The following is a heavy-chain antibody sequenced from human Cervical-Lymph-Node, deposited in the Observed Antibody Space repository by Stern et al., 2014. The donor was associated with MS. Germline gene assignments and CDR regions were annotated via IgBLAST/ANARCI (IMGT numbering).Heavy chain of an antibody. V-gene: IGHV4-39*01. CDR1: GDSISSYTHY. Sequence: QLQLQESGPGLVKPSETLSLTCAVSGDSISSYTHYWAWIRQPPGKGLEWIGSVNYGGPTDNTPSLKSPVTISVDTPKNPFPLGLNSVTAADTAVYYCAKHACTGAACPFDLWGQGTLVTVSS. CDR2: VNYGGPT. D-gene: IGHD2-8*02. CDR3: AKHACTGAACPFDL. J-gene: IGHJ4*02.